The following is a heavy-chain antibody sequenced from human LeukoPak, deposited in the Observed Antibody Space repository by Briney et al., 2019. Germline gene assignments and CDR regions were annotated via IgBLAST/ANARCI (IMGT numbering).Heavy chain of an antibody. CDR3: ARESAFDWNYFDY. D-gene: IGHD3-9*01. V-gene: IGHV4-31*03. J-gene: IGHJ4*02. Sequence: SETLSLTCTVSGGSISSGGYYWSWIRQHPGKGLEWIGYIYYSGSTYYNPSLKSRVTISVDTSKNQFSLKLSSVTAADTAVYYCARESAFDWNYFDYWGQGTLVTASS. CDR2: IYYSGST. CDR1: GGSISSGGYY.